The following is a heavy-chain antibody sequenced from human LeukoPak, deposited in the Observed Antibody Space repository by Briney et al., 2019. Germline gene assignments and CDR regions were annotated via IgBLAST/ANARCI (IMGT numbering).Heavy chain of an antibody. CDR1: VFTFITYW. Sequence: GGSLRLSCAASVFTFITYWMIWVGQAPGRGLEGVANINQDGSEEYYVGSVEGRFTISRDNAKNSLYLQLNSLSGEDSALYYCASSTYSSSPSWGQGTLVTVSS. CDR3: ASSTYSSSPS. D-gene: IGHD6-6*01. J-gene: IGHJ5*02. V-gene: IGHV3-7*01. CDR2: INQDGSEE.